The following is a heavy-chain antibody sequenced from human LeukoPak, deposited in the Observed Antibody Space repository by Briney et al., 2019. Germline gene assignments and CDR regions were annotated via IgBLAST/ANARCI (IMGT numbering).Heavy chain of an antibody. J-gene: IGHJ4*02. CDR2: IIPIFGTA. Sequence: ASVKVSCKASGGTFSSYAISWVRQAPGQGLEWMGGIIPIFGTANYAQKFQGRVTITADESTSTAYMELSSLRSEDTAVYYCARTPHYGSGGYSAYYWGQGTLVTVSS. V-gene: IGHV1-69*13. CDR3: ARTPHYGSGGYSAYY. D-gene: IGHD3-10*01. CDR1: GGTFSSYA.